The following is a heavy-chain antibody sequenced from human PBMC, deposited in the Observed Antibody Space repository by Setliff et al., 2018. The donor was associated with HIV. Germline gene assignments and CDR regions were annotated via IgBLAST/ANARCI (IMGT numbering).Heavy chain of an antibody. CDR1: GFMFNIYE. CDR2: IRHNGNTA. Sequence: GGSLRLSCAASGFMFNIYEMNWVRQAPGKGLGWVAFIRHNGNTAYYGDSVKGRFIMSRDNSENTVSLEMNNLRLEDAGVYYCARGRRPVDVVSTIIRYYYYMGVWGKGTTVTVSS. V-gene: IGHV3-30*02. D-gene: IGHD5-12*01. J-gene: IGHJ6*03. CDR3: ARGRRPVDVVSTIIRYYYYMGV.